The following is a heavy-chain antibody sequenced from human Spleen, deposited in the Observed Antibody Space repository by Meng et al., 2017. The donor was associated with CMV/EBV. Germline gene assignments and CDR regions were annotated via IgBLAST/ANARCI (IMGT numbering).Heavy chain of an antibody. CDR2: INPHSGGT. Sequence: ASVQVSCKTSGYSFIDYYMHWVRLAPGQRPEWMGWINPHSGGTNYVPKFQGRVTMTRDTSISTLYLELTRLTSDDTAVYYCARDNNWGPDYWGQGTLVTVSS. CDR3: ARDNNWGPDY. D-gene: IGHD7-27*01. V-gene: IGHV1-2*02. CDR1: GYSFIDYY. J-gene: IGHJ4*02.